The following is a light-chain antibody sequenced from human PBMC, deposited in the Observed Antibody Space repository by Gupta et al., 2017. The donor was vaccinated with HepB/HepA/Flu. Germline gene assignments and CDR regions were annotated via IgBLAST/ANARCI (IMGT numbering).Light chain of an antibody. Sequence: VVLTQSPLSLAVTLGQPASISCRSSQSLVHSDGKTYLNWFQQRPGQSPRRLIYEVSARDSGAPDRFSGSGSGTEFTLKISRVEADDVGVYYCMQGTHGASYTFGQGTRLEIK. CDR1: QSLVHSDGKTY. V-gene: IGKV2-30*02. J-gene: IGKJ2*01. CDR2: EVS. CDR3: MQGTHGASYT.